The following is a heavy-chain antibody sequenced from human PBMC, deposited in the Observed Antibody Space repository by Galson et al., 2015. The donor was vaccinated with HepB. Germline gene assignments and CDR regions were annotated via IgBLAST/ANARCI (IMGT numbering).Heavy chain of an antibody. CDR2: ISAYNGNT. V-gene: IGHV1-18*04. D-gene: IGHD1-26*01. CDR3: ARDRARSGGSYPGDY. J-gene: IGHJ4*02. Sequence: SVKVSCKASGYTFTSYGISWVRQAPGQGPEWRGWISAYNGNTNYAQKLQGRVTMTTDTSTSTAYMELRSLRSDDTAVYYCARDRARSGGSYPGDYWGQGTLVTVSS. CDR1: GYTFTSYG.